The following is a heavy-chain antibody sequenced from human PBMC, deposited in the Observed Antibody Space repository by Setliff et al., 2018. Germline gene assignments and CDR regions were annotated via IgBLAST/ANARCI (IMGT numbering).Heavy chain of an antibody. Sequence: PSETLSLTCSVYGESFSNNYWSWIRQSPGKGLEWIGESDHGGNTTIHPSLKSRVTMSVDTSKNQFSLNLNSVTAADTAVYFFRLAHCNTTSCEEALDYWSQGTLVTVSS. CDR3: RLAHCNTTSCEEALDY. J-gene: IGHJ4*02. V-gene: IGHV4-34*01. D-gene: IGHD2-2*01. CDR1: GESFSNNY. CDR2: SDHGGNT.